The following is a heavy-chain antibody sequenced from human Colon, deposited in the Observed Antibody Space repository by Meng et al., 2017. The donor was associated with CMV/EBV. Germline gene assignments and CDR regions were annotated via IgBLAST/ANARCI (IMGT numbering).Heavy chain of an antibody. V-gene: IGHV3-30*02. Sequence: GESLKISCAASEFIFNNHGIHWLRQAPGKGLEWLSFIDINGQNRYNVDIVKGRFIVSKDKSKNTVFLQMNGLRVEDTAVYYCAKVEGVYCTNVVCSMATGDDAFDIWGQGTMVTVSS. CDR1: EFIFNNHG. J-gene: IGHJ3*02. CDR2: IDINGQNR. CDR3: AKVEGVYCTNVVCSMATGDDAFDI. D-gene: IGHD2-8*01.